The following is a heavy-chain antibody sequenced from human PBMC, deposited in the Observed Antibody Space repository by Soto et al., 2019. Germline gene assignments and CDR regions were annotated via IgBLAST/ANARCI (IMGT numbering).Heavy chain of an antibody. CDR2: IYPGDSDT. CDR1: GYIFTSYW. Sequence: GESLKISCKGSGYIFTSYWIGWVRQIPGKGLEWMGIIYPGDSDTRYSPSFQGQVTISADKSISTAYLQWSSLKASDTAMYYCARLYSYTSYYFDYWGQGTLVTVSS. J-gene: IGHJ4*02. D-gene: IGHD4-4*01. V-gene: IGHV5-51*01. CDR3: ARLYSYTSYYFDY.